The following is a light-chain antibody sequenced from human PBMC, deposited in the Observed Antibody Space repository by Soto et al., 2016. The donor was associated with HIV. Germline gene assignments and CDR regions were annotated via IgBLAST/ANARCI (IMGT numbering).Light chain of an antibody. CDR3: MQAVQTPLT. CDR1: HSLLHSNGYYY. Sequence: DVVMTQSPLSLPVTLGQPASISCRSSHSLLHSNGYYYLTWYLQKSGQSPRRLIYLGSTRASGVPDRFSGSGSDTDFTLKISRVEADDVGVYYCMQAVQTPLTFGQGTRLEIK. V-gene: IGKV2-28*01. J-gene: IGKJ5*01. CDR2: LGS.